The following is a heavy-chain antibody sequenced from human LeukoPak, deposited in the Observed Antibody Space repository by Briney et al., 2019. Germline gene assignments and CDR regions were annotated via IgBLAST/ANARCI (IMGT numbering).Heavy chain of an antibody. V-gene: IGHV3-30*04. CDR2: ISYDGSNK. Sequence: GGSLRLSCAASGFIFSSYAMHWVRQAPGKGLEWVAVISYDGSNKYYADSVKGRFTISRDNAKNSLYLQMNSLRAEDTAVYYCAELGITMIGGVWGKGTTVTISS. CDR3: AELGITMIGGV. CDR1: GFIFSSYA. D-gene: IGHD3-10*02. J-gene: IGHJ6*04.